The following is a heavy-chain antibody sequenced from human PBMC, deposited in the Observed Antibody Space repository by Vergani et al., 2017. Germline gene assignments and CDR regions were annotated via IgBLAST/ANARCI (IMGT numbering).Heavy chain of an antibody. J-gene: IGHJ6*03. CDR3: ARGRRSIAAEYYYYYYMDV. CDR2: INHSGST. D-gene: IGHD6-6*01. Sequence: QVQLQQWGAGLLKPSETLSLTCAVYGGSFSGYYWSWICQPPGKRLEWIGEINHSGSTNYNPSLKSRVTISVDTSKNQFSLKLSSVTAADTAVYYCARGRRSIAAEYYYYYYMDVWGKGTTVTVSS. CDR1: GGSFSGYY. V-gene: IGHV4-34*01.